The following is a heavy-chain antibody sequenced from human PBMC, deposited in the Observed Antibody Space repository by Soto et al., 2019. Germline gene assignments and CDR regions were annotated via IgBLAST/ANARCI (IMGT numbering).Heavy chain of an antibody. CDR2: IYWNDDK. Sequence: QITLKESGPTLVRPTQTLTLTCTFSGFSLSTSGLGVGWIRQPPGTALEWLALIYWNDDKRYSPSLKARLTITKDPSKNQVVLTITNMDPVDTATYYCAHRPSGWYLFDYWGQGTLVTVSS. J-gene: IGHJ4*02. V-gene: IGHV2-5*01. CDR3: AHRPSGWYLFDY. D-gene: IGHD6-19*01. CDR1: GFSLSTSGLG.